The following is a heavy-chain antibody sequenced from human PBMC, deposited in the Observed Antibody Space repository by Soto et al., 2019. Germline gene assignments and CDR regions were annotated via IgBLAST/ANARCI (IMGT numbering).Heavy chain of an antibody. D-gene: IGHD3-3*01. V-gene: IGHV1-69*13. CDR3: ASPLKWSGYYIAFDY. CDR2: IIPIFDTI. J-gene: IGHJ4*02. Sequence: SVKVSCKASGATFSSFAFGWVRQAPGQGLEWMGVIIPIFDTINYAQKFQGRVTVTADESTGTAYMELSSLTSEDTAVYYCASPLKWSGYYIAFDYWGQGTLVTVSS. CDR1: GATFSSFA.